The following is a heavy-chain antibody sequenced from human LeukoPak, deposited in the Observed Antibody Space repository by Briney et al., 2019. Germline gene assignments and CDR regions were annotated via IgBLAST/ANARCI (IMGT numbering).Heavy chain of an antibody. CDR2: IYYSGST. CDR1: GGSISSGGYY. D-gene: IGHD3-10*01. CDR3: AREGVGYYGSGTLY. V-gene: IGHV4-31*03. Sequence: SETLSLTCTVSGGSISSGGYYWSWIRQHPGKGLEWIGYIYYSGSTYYNPSLKSRVAISVDTSKNQFSLKLSSVTAADTAVYYCAREGVGYYGSGTLYWGQGTLVTVSS. J-gene: IGHJ4*02.